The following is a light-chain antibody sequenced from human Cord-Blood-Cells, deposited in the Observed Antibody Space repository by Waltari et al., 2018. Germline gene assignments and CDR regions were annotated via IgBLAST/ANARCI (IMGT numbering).Light chain of an antibody. CDR2: EGS. J-gene: IGLJ3*02. Sequence: QSALTQPASVSGSPGQSITIYCTGTSSDGGRYNLVSWYQQHPGKAPKLMIYEGSKRPSGVSNRFSGSKSGNTASLTISGLQAEDEADYYCCSYAGSSTWVFGGGTKLTVL. CDR1: SSDGGRYNL. CDR3: CSYAGSSTWV. V-gene: IGLV2-23*01.